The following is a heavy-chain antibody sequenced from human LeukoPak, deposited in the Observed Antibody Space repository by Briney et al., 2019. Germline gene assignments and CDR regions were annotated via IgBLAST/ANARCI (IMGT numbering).Heavy chain of an antibody. D-gene: IGHD6-13*01. Sequence: GRSLRLSCAASGFTFSSYGMHWVRQAPGKGLEWVAVIWYDGSNKYYADSVKGRFTISRDNSKNTLYLQMNSLRAEDTAVYYCARTYIAAAATTNSMDVWGQGTTVTVSS. J-gene: IGHJ6*02. CDR1: GFTFSSYG. CDR3: ARTYIAAAATTNSMDV. V-gene: IGHV3-33*01. CDR2: IWYDGSNK.